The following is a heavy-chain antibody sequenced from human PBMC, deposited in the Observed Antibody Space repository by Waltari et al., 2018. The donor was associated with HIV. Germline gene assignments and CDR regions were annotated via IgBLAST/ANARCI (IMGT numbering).Heavy chain of an antibody. J-gene: IGHJ6*02. CDR2: INAGNGNT. V-gene: IGHV1-3*01. CDR3: AREKNIPEKYHGMDV. CDR1: GYTFTSYS. Sequence: QVQLVQSGAEVKKPGASVKVSCKASGYTFTSYSMHWVRQAPGRRFEWMGWINAGNGNTKYSQKMQGRVTITRDTSASTAYMELTSLRSEDTAVYYCAREKNIPEKYHGMDVWGQGTTVIVS.